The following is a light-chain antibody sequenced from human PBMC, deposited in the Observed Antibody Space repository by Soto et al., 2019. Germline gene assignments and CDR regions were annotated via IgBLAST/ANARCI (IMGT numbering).Light chain of an antibody. J-gene: IGKJ2*01. V-gene: IGKV3-20*01. CDR3: QQYGSSPMYT. CDR2: GAS. Sequence: EIVLTQSPGTLSLSPGERATLSCRASQSVSSSYLAWYQQKPGQAPRLLIYGASARATGIPDRFSGSGSGTAFTLSIRRLEPEDFAVYYCQQYGSSPMYTFGQGTKLEI. CDR1: QSVSSSY.